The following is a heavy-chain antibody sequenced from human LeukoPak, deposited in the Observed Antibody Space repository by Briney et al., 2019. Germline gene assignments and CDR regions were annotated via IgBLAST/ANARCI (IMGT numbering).Heavy chain of an antibody. CDR3: TTDLGSGWRLYYFDY. J-gene: IGHJ4*02. CDR2: IKSKTDGGTT. V-gene: IGHV3-15*01. D-gene: IGHD6-19*01. Sequence: PGGSLRLSCAASGFTFSNAWMSWVRQAPGKGLEWVGHIKSKTDGGTTDYAAPVKGRFTISRDDSKNTLYLQMNSLKTEDTAVYYCTTDLGSGWRLYYFDYWGQGTLVTVSS. CDR1: GFTFSNAW.